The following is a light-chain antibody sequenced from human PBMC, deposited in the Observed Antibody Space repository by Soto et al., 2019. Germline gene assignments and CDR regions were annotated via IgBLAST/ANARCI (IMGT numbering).Light chain of an antibody. Sequence: EIVLTQSPGTLSLSPGERATLSCRASQSVSSSYLAWYQQKPGQAPSLLIYGASSRATGIPERFSGSGSGTDFTLTISRLEPEDFAVYYCQQYGSSPPYTLGQGTKLEIK. CDR3: QQYGSSPPYT. V-gene: IGKV3-20*01. CDR2: GAS. J-gene: IGKJ2*01. CDR1: QSVSSSY.